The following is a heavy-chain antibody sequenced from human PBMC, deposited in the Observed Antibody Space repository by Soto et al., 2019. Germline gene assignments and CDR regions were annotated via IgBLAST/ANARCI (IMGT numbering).Heavy chain of an antibody. CDR3: ASPAGP. D-gene: IGHD2-15*01. CDR2: INPSGGST. Sequence: APAKVSSKAPRYTFTIELIHRGRHNPGQGLEWMGIINPSGGSTSYAQKFQGRVTMTRDTSTSTVYMELSSLRSEDTAVYYCASPAGPWGQGTLVTVSS. V-gene: IGHV1-46*01. J-gene: IGHJ5*02. CDR1: RYTFTIEL.